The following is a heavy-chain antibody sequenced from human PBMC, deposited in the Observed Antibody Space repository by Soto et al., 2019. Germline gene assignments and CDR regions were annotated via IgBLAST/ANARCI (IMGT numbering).Heavy chain of an antibody. CDR3: AYRQEYRGSWDSGWCDP. Sequence: QITLKESGPTLVKPTQTLTLTCTFSGFSLSTSGVGVGWIRQPPGKALEWLALIYWDDDKRYSPSLKTSLTISKDTSKNQAVLTMTNMDPVDTATYYCAYRQEYRGSWDSGWCDPWGQGTLVTVSS. CDR1: GFSLSTSGVG. V-gene: IGHV2-5*02. J-gene: IGHJ5*02. CDR2: IYWDDDK. D-gene: IGHD6-6*01.